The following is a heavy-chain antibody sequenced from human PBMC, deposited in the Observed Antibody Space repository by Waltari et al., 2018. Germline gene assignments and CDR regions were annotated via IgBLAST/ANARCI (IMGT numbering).Heavy chain of an antibody. CDR2: ISNTGKTT. CDR3: VRESVRRFLIPSYFYYMDV. Sequence: QVQVVESGGDSVKPGGSLRLSCVASGFTFRDYYMSWFRQAPGKVLDWTSYISNTGKTTAYADSLKGRFTISRDNSDQSVFLQMNSLTADDAAVYYCVRESVRRFLIPSYFYYMDVWGKGTTVIVSS. CDR1: GFTFRDYY. D-gene: IGHD3-3*01. V-gene: IGHV3-11*04. J-gene: IGHJ6*03.